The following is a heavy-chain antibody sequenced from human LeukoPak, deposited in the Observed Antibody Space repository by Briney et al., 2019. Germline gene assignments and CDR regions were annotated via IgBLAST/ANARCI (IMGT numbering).Heavy chain of an antibody. V-gene: IGHV3-23*01. D-gene: IGHD3-16*01. CDR2: ISGSGGST. CDR3: AKSLYYDYVWVSYAQDPFDY. CDR1: GFTFSSYA. J-gene: IGHJ4*02. Sequence: PGGSLRLSCAASGFTFSSYAMSWVRQAPGKGLEWVSAISGSGGSTYYADSVKGRFTISRDNSKNTLYLQMNSLRAEDTAVYYCAKSLYYDYVWVSYAQDPFDYWGQGTLVTVSS.